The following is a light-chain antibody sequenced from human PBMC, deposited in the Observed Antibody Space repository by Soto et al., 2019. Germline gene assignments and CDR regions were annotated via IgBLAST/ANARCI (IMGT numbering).Light chain of an antibody. J-gene: IGKJ1*01. CDR1: QSLDSW. CDR2: KAS. CDR3: QQYKSFSWT. V-gene: IGKV1-5*03. Sequence: DIPVTQSPLTLSSSVGDRVTITCRASQSLDSWLAWYQQKPGKAPKLLIYKASYLESGVPSRFSGSGSEAEFTLTISSLQSEDFATYYCQQYKSFSWTFGQGTNVEIK.